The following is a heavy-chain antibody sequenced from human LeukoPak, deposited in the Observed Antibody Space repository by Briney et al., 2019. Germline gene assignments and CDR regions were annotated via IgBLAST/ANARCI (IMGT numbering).Heavy chain of an antibody. CDR3: ARGTRHSSGWYYYFDY. CDR1: GGTFSSYT. J-gene: IGHJ4*02. V-gene: IGHV1-69*02. CDR2: IIPILGIA. Sequence: ASVKVSCKASGGTFSSYTISWVRQAPGQGLEWMGRIIPILGIANYAQKFQGRVTITADKSTSTASMELSSLRSEDTAVYYCARGTRHSSGWYYYFDYWGQGTLVTVSS. D-gene: IGHD6-19*01.